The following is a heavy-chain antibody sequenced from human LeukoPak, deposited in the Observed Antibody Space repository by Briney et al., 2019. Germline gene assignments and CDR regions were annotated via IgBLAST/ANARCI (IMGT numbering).Heavy chain of an antibody. CDR2: ISSSSSYI. D-gene: IGHD3-22*01. Sequence: PGGSLRLSCAASGFTFSSYSMNWVRQAPGQGLEWVSSISSSSSYIYYADSVKGRFTISRDNAKNSLYLQMNSLRAEDTAVYYCARGPYYYDSSGYYYDALFGVFDHWGQGTLVTVSS. CDR1: GFTFSSYS. V-gene: IGHV3-21*01. CDR3: ARGPYYYDSSGYYYDALFGVFDH. J-gene: IGHJ4*02.